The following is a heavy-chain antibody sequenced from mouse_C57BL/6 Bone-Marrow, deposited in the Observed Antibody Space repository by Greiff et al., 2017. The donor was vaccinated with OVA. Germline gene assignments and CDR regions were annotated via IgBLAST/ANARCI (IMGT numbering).Heavy chain of an antibody. Sequence: VQLQQPGAELVKPGASVKMSCKASGYTFTSYWITWVKQRPGQGLEWIGDIYPGSGSTNYNEKFKSKATLTVDTSSSTAYMQLSSLTSEDSAVYYCARSPYRGAWFAYWGQGTLVTVSA. CDR2: IYPGSGST. V-gene: IGHV1-55*01. CDR1: GYTFTSYW. J-gene: IGHJ3*01. CDR3: ARSPYRGAWFAY. D-gene: IGHD6-5*01.